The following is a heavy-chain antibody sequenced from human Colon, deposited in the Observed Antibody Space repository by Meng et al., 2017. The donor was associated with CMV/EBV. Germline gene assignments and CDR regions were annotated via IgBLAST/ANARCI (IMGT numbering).Heavy chain of an antibody. J-gene: IGHJ5*02. Sequence: CKASGYTFSSYDINWLRQATGQGLEWMGWMNPNSGNTGYAQKFQGRVTMTRNTSISTAYMELSSLRSEDTAVYYCARGVGAKGRFDPWGQGTLVTVSS. CDR3: ARGVGAKGRFDP. D-gene: IGHD1-26*01. CDR1: GYTFSSYD. CDR2: MNPNSGNT. V-gene: IGHV1-8*01.